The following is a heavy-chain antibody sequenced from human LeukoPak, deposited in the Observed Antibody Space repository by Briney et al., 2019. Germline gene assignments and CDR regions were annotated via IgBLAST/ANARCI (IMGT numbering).Heavy chain of an antibody. CDR3: ASPGYSSGWNYDFDY. Sequence: GESLKISCKGSGYNFATYWIGWVRQMPGKGLEWMGIIYPGDSDTTYSPSFQGQITISADKSISAAYLQWSSLKASDTAMYYCASPGYSSGWNYDFDYWGQGTLVTVSS. CDR1: GYNFATYW. CDR2: IYPGDSDT. J-gene: IGHJ4*02. D-gene: IGHD6-19*01. V-gene: IGHV5-51*01.